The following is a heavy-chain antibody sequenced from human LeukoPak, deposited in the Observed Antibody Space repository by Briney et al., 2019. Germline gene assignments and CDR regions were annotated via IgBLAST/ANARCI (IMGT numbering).Heavy chain of an antibody. CDR1: GFTFSNYW. CDR3: ARPGTGWYRGYFDY. CDR2: IKQDGGEK. D-gene: IGHD6-19*01. V-gene: IGHV3-7*02. J-gene: IGHJ4*02. Sequence: GGSLRLSCAASGFTFSNYWMSWVRQAPGKGLEWVANIKQDGGEKYYVDSVKGRFTISRDNAKNSLYLQMNSLRAEDTAVYYCARPGTGWYRGYFDYWGQGTLVTVSS.